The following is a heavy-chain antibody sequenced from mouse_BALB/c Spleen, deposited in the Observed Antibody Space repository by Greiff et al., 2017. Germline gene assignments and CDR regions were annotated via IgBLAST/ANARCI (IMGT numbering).Heavy chain of an antibody. CDR1: GYSITSGYY. D-gene: IGHD2-10*01. Sequence: EVKLQESGPGLVKPSQSLSLTCSVTGYSITSGYYWNWIRQFPGNKLEWMGYISYDGSNNYNPSLKNRISITRDTSKNQFFLKLNSVTTEDTATYYCARDPYYGIKPLFAYWGQGTLVTVSA. J-gene: IGHJ3*01. CDR3: ARDPYYGIKPLFAY. V-gene: IGHV3-6*02. CDR2: ISYDGSN.